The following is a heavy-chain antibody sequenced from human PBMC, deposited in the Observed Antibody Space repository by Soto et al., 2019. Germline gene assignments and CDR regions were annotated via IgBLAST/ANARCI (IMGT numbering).Heavy chain of an antibody. V-gene: IGHV5-51*01. J-gene: IGHJ4*02. CDR3: ARAGRSDARQFDF. Sequence: PGGSLKISCKGSGYSFTNYWIGWVRQTPGKGLEWMGAIYGGDSDTRYSPSFQGQVTILAEKSISTAYLQWSSLKASDTAMYYCARAGRSDARQFDFWGQGTPVTVSS. D-gene: IGHD3-3*01. CDR1: GYSFTNYW. CDR2: IYGGDSDT.